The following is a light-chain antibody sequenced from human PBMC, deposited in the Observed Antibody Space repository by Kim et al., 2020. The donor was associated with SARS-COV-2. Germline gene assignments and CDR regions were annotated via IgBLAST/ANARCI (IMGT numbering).Light chain of an antibody. CDR3: QQRSNWPPYT. Sequence: LSPGERATLACRASQSVQSSLAWYQQKPGQAPRLLIYDTSNRATGIPARFSGSGSGTDFTLTISSLEPEDFAVYYCQQRSNWPPYTFGQGTKLEI. CDR1: QSVQSS. J-gene: IGKJ2*01. CDR2: DTS. V-gene: IGKV3-11*01.